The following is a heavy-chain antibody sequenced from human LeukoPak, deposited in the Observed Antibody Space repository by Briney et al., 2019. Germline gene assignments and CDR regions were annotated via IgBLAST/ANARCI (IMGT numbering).Heavy chain of an antibody. V-gene: IGHV4-31*03. Sequence: SETLSLTCTVSGGSISSGGYYWSWIRQHPGKGLEWIGYIYYSGSTYYNPSLKSRVTISVDTSKNQFSLKLSSVTAADTAVYYCARGIPHDSSGYYSSKKVRSLTFDIWGQGTMVTVSS. D-gene: IGHD3-22*01. J-gene: IGHJ3*02. CDR3: ARGIPHDSSGYYSSKKVRSLTFDI. CDR2: IYYSGST. CDR1: GGSISSGGYY.